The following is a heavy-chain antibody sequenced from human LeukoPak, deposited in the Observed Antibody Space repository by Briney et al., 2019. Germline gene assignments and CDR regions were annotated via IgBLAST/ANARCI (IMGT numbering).Heavy chain of an antibody. CDR2: IMQDGSEK. J-gene: IGHJ6*02. V-gene: IGHV3-7*01. CDR3: ARENDMYYYYYYGMDV. CDR1: GFTFSDYS. Sequence: GSLRLSCAASGFTFSDYSMSWVRQAPGKGLEWVANIMQDGSEKYYVDSVKGRFTISRDNAKNSLYLQMNSLRAEDTAVYYCARENDMYYYYYYGMDVWGQGTTVTVSS. D-gene: IGHD3-9*01.